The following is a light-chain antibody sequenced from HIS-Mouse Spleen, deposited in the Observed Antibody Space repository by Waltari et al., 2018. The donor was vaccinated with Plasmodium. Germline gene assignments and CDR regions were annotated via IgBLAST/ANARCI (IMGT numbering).Light chain of an antibody. CDR1: SSNIGNNY. CDR2: ENN. CDR3: GTWDSSLSAGVV. Sequence: QSVLTQPPSVSAAPGQKVTISCSGSSSNIGNNYVSWYQQLPGTAPKLLIYENNKRPSGIPDRCARSKSGTSATLGITGLQTGDEADYYCGTWDSSLSAGVVFGGGTKLTVL. V-gene: IGLV1-51*01. J-gene: IGLJ2*01.